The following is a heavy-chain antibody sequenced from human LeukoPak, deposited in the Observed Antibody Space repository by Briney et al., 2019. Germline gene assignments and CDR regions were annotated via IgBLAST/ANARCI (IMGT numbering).Heavy chain of an antibody. CDR2: ISAYNGNT. Sequence: ASVTVSFTGSGYTFTSYGISWGRQAPGQGVERMGWISAYNGNTNYAQKLQGTVTMTTDTSTSTAYMELRSLRSDDTAVYYCARGGYSSSSWRHAFDIWGQGTMVTVSS. D-gene: IGHD6-6*01. CDR3: ARGGYSSSSWRHAFDI. V-gene: IGHV1-18*01. J-gene: IGHJ3*02. CDR1: GYTFTSYG.